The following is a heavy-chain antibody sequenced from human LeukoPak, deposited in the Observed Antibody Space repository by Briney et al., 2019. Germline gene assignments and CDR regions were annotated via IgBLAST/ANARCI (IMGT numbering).Heavy chain of an antibody. D-gene: IGHD5-18*01. V-gene: IGHV3-30-3*01. J-gene: IGHJ4*02. CDR3: ARDAADTAMGTGLFDY. Sequence: GGSLRLSCAASGFTFSSYAMHWVRQAPGKGLEWVAVISYDGSNNYYADSVKGRFTISRDNSKSTLYLQMNSLRAEDTAVYYCARDAADTAMGTGLFDYWGQGTLVTVSS. CDR1: GFTFSSYA. CDR2: ISYDGSNN.